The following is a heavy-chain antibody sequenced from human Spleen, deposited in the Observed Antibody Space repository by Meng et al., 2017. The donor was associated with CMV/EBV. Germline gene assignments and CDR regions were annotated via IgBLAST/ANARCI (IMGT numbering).Heavy chain of an antibody. CDR3: THTRLTRDFWTGSFDY. CDR1: GFSLTTSTLG. D-gene: IGHD3/OR15-3a*01. CDR2: IYWNDDK. J-gene: IGHJ4*02. Sequence: SGPTLVKPTPTLTLTCTFSGFSLTTSTLGVGWIRQPPGKALEWLALIYWNDDKRYSPSLRSRLTITKDTSQDQVVLTMTNMDPVDTATYYGTHTRLTRDFWTGSFDYWGQGALVTVSS. V-gene: IGHV2-5*01.